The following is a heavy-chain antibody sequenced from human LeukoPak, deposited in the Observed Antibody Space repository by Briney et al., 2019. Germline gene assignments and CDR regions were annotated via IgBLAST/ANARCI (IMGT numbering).Heavy chain of an antibody. J-gene: IGHJ5*02. Sequence: SQTLSLTCTDSGGSISSGSYYWSWLRQPAGTGLEWIGRIYTSGSTNYNPSLKSRVTISVDTSKNQFSLKLSSVTAADTAVYYRARDHYDSSGYYYWFDPWGQGTLVTVSS. CDR1: GGSISSGSYY. CDR3: ARDHYDSSGYYYWFDP. V-gene: IGHV4-61*02. D-gene: IGHD3-22*01. CDR2: IYTSGST.